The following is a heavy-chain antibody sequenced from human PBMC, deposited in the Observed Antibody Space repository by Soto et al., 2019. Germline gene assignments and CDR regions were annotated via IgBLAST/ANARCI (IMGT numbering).Heavy chain of an antibody. Sequence: GESLKISCKGSGYSFTSYWIGWVRQMPGKGLECMGIIYPSDSDTRYSPSFQGQVTISADKSISTAYLQWSSLKASDTAMYYCARTAAAGKYYYGMDVWGQGTTVTVSS. CDR3: ARTAAAGKYYYGMDV. V-gene: IGHV5-51*01. CDR2: IYPSDSDT. CDR1: GYSFTSYW. D-gene: IGHD6-13*01. J-gene: IGHJ6*02.